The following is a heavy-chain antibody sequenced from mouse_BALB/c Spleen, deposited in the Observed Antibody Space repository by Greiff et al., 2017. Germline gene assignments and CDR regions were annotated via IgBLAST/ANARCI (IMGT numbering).Heavy chain of an antibody. CDR3: ARSDYDGYYDWYFDV. Sequence: QVQLQQPGAELVKPGAPVKLSCKASGYTFTSYWMNWVKQRPGRGLEWIGRIDPSDSETHYNQKFKDKATLTVDKSSSTAYIQLSSLTSEDSAVYYCARSDYDGYYDWYFDVWGAGTTVTVSS. D-gene: IGHD2-3*01. CDR1: GYTFTSYW. J-gene: IGHJ1*01. V-gene: IGHV1-69*02. CDR2: IDPSDSET.